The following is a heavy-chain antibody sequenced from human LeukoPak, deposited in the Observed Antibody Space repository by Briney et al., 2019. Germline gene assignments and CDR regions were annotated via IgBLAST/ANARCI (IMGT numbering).Heavy chain of an antibody. J-gene: IGHJ4*02. Sequence: GGSLRLSCAASGFTFSSYAMSWVRQAPGKGLEWVSAISGSGGSTYYADSVKGRFTISRDNSKDTLYLQMNSLRAEDTAVYYCAKVGNYYGSGSQRSGSYYFDYWGQGTLVTVSS. CDR2: ISGSGGST. D-gene: IGHD3-10*01. CDR1: GFTFSSYA. V-gene: IGHV3-23*01. CDR3: AKVGNYYGSGSQRSGSYYFDY.